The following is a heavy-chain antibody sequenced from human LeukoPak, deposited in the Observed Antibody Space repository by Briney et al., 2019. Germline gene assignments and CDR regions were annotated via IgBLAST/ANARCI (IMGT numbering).Heavy chain of an antibody. Sequence: GGSLRLPCAASGFTFSSYAMHWVRQAPGKGLEWVAVISYDGSNKYYADSVKGRFTISRDNSKNTLYLQMNSLRAEDTAVYYCARVRVLWFDLDAFDIWGQGTMVTVSS. CDR1: GFTFSSYA. J-gene: IGHJ3*02. V-gene: IGHV3-30*04. D-gene: IGHD3-10*01. CDR2: ISYDGSNK. CDR3: ARVRVLWFDLDAFDI.